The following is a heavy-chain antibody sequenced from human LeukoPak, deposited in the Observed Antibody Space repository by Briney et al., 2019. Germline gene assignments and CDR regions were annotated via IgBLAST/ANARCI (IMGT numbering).Heavy chain of an antibody. CDR1: GGSISSGDYY. CDR2: IYYTGST. V-gene: IGHV4-30-4*08. CDR3: ARDSTGYDYFDS. Sequence: SETLSLTCTVSGGSISSGDYYWNWIRQPPGKGLEWIGYIYYTGSTYYNPSLKSRVTMSIDTSKNQFSLRLSSVTAADTAVYYSARDSTGYDYFDSWGQGALVTVSS. D-gene: IGHD5-12*01. J-gene: IGHJ4*02.